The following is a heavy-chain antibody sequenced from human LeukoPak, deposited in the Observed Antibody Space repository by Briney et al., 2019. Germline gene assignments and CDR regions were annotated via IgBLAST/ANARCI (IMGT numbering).Heavy chain of an antibody. CDR2: ISYDGSNK. CDR1: GFTFSSYA. J-gene: IGHJ4*02. V-gene: IGHV3-30-3*01. CDR3: ARDVGHVDIVATVGYYFDY. Sequence: PGGSLRLSCAASGFTFSSYAMHWVRQAPGKGLEWVAVISYDGSNKYYADSVKGRFTISRDNSKNTLYLQMNSLRAEDTAVYYCARDVGHVDIVATVGYYFDYWGQGTLVTVSS. D-gene: IGHD5-12*01.